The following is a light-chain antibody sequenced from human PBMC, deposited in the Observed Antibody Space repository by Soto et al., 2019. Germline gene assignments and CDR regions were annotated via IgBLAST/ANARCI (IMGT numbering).Light chain of an antibody. J-gene: IGKJ1*01. CDR3: QQYGSSFTWT. CDR2: GAS. V-gene: IGKV3-20*01. Sequence: EIVLTQSPGTLSLSPGERATLSCRASQSVSSSYLAWYQQKIGQAPRLLIFGASSRATGIPDRFSGSGSGTEFTLTISRLEPEDFAVYYCQQYGSSFTWTFGQGTKVDIK. CDR1: QSVSSSY.